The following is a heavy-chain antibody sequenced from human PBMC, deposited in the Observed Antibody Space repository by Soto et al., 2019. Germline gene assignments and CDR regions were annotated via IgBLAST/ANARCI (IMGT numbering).Heavy chain of an antibody. Sequence: EAQLVESGGDLVQPGGSLRLSCAASGFTLNRDWTSWVRQAPGKGLEWVASITDDGTGKFYVDYVKGRFTISRDDAKNSLYLQMISLRAEDTAVYYCAGIARGHWGQGTLVTVSS. V-gene: IGHV3-7*01. CDR1: GFTLNRDW. CDR3: AGIARGH. J-gene: IGHJ4*02. CDR2: ITDDGTGK. D-gene: IGHD1-26*01.